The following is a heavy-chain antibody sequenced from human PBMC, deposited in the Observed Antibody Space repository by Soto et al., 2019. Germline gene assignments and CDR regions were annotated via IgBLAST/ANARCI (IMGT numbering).Heavy chain of an antibody. CDR1: GLTFRSYW. Sequence: EVQLVESGGGLVQPGESLRLSCAASGLTFRSYWMHWVRQAPGKGLVWVSRINTDGSVAMYVDSVKGRFTISRDNAKNTLYLHMNSLRAEDTDVYYCVMDMQLWRLDSWAQGTLVTVSS. D-gene: IGHD2-2*03. J-gene: IGHJ4*02. V-gene: IGHV3-74*03. CDR3: VMDMQLWRLDS. CDR2: INTDGSVA.